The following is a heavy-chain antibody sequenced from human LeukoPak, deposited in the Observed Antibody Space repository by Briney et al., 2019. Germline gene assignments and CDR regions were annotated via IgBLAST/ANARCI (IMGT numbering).Heavy chain of an antibody. D-gene: IGHD3-16*01. CDR2: IKQDGSEK. V-gene: IGHV3-7*01. Sequence: GGSLRLSCAASGFTFSSYWMSWVRQAPGKGLEWVANIKQDGSEKYYVDSVKGRFTISRDNAKNSLYLQMNSLRAEDTAVYYCARVRGGLDIYYYYYYMDVWGKGTTVTVSS. J-gene: IGHJ6*03. CDR3: ARVRGGLDIYYYYYYMDV. CDR1: GFTFSSYW.